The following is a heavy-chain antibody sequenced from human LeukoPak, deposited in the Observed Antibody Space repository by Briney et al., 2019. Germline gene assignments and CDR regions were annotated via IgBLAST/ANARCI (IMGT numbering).Heavy chain of an antibody. CDR3: ARDRSDYYDSSGYGGYFDY. J-gene: IGHJ4*02. V-gene: IGHV4-59*02. D-gene: IGHD3-22*01. CDR2: IYYSGST. CDR1: GGSVSSYY. Sequence: SETLSLTCTVSGGSVSSYYRSWIRRPPGKGLEWIGYIYYSGSTNYNPSLKSRVTISVDTSKNQFSLKLSSVTAADTAEYYCARDRSDYYDSSGYGGYFDYWGQGTLVTVSS.